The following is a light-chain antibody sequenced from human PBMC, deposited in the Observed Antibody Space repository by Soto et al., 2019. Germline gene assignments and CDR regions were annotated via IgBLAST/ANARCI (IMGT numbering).Light chain of an antibody. CDR2: DTS. CDR3: QRYNNWPLT. CDR1: QGIGDT. Sequence: EVVITQSPPTLPVSHGEGAPLSCWASQGIGDTLAWYQHKAGQTPRLLIYDTSTRATGVPARFSGSRSGTEFTLTINSLQSEDFAVYYCQRYNNWPLTFGGGTKVDIK. J-gene: IGKJ4*01. V-gene: IGKV3-15*01.